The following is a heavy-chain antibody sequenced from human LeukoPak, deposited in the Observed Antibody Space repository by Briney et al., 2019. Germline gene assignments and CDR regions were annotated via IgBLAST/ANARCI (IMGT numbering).Heavy chain of an antibody. V-gene: IGHV1-2*02. CDR2: IYLKGGGT. CDR1: GYTFTGHY. CDR3: ARHSSSSDGWFDP. J-gene: IGHJ5*02. Sequence: ASVKVSCKASGYTFTGHYMHWVRQAPGQGLEWMGWIYLKGGGTNYAQKFQGRVTMTRDTSINTVYMELTRLTSDDTAIYYCARHSSSSDGWFDPWGQGTLVTVSS. D-gene: IGHD6-6*01.